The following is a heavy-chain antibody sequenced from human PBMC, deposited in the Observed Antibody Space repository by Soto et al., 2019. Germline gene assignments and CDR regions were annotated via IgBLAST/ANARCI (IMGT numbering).Heavy chain of an antibody. Sequence: ASVKVSCKASGFTFSNYGLNWVRQAPGQGLEWMGWVSANNGHTNYAQNLQGRVSMTADTSTSTAYMELRGLTFDDTAVYYCARDIESVTAKHFFYYYAMDVWGQGTTVTVSS. J-gene: IGHJ6*02. CDR1: GFTFSNYG. CDR3: ARDIESVTAKHFFYYYAMDV. V-gene: IGHV1-18*01. D-gene: IGHD2-8*01. CDR2: VSANNGHT.